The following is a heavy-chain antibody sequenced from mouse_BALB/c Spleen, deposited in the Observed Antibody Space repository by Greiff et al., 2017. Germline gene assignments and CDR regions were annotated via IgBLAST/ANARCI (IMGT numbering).Heavy chain of an antibody. CDR2: ISTYYGDA. D-gene: IGHD3-3*01. CDR3: AREGTAPFAY. CDR1: GYTFTDYA. V-gene: IGHV1S137*01. Sequence: VQLQQSGAELVRPGVSVKISCKGSGYTFTDYAMHWVKQSHAKSLEWIGVISTYYGDASYNQKFKGKATMTVDKSSSTAYMELARLTSEDSAIYYCAREGTAPFAYWGQGTLVTVSA. J-gene: IGHJ3*01.